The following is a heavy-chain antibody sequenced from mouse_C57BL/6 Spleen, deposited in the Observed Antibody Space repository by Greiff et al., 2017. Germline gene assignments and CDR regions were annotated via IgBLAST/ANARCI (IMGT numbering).Heavy chain of an antibody. Sequence: EVQGVESGGGLVKPGGSLKLSCAASGFTFSDYGMHWVRQAPEKGLEWVAYISSGSSTIYYADTVKGRFTISRDNAKNTLFLQMTSLRSEDTAMYYCASPITTVVAYHAMDYWGQGTSVTVSS. J-gene: IGHJ4*01. CDR1: GFTFSDYG. CDR2: ISSGSSTI. D-gene: IGHD1-1*01. CDR3: ASPITTVVAYHAMDY. V-gene: IGHV5-17*01.